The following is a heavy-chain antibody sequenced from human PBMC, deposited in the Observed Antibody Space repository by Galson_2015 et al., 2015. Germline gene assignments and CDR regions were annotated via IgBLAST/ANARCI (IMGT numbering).Heavy chain of an antibody. J-gene: IGHJ4*02. D-gene: IGHD3-22*01. CDR3: ARGRDSSGYYYQY. Sequence: SLRLSCAASGFTFSSYEMNWVRQAPGKGLEWVSYISSSGSTIYYADSVKGRFTISRDNAKNSLYLQMNSLRAEDTAVYYCARGRDSSGYYYQYWGQRTLVTVSS. CDR1: GFTFSSYE. CDR2: ISSSGSTI. V-gene: IGHV3-48*03.